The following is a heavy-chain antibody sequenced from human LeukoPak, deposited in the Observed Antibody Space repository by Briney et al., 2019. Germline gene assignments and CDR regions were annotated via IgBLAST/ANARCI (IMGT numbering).Heavy chain of an antibody. Sequence: PGGSLRLSCAASGFTFSSYSMNWVRQAPGKGLEWVSSISSSSSYIYYADSVKGRFTISRDNPKNSLYLQMNSVRAEDTAVYYCARDGCSSTSCYVDYWGQGTLVTVSS. CDR1: GFTFSSYS. CDR2: ISSSSSYI. V-gene: IGHV3-21*01. D-gene: IGHD2-2*01. CDR3: ARDGCSSTSCYVDY. J-gene: IGHJ4*02.